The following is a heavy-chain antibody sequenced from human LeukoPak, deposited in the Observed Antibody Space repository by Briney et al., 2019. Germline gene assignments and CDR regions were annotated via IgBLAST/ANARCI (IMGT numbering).Heavy chain of an antibody. V-gene: IGHV4-59*01. CDR3: ARVNYQPDFYYYYYMDV. CDR1: GGSISSYY. Sequence: PSETLSLTCTVSGGSISSYYWSWLRQPPGKGLEWIGYIYYSGSTNYNPSLKSRVTISVDTSKNQFSLKLSSVTAADTAVYYCARVNYQPDFYYYYYMDVWGKGTTVTVSS. D-gene: IGHD2-2*01. CDR2: IYYSGST. J-gene: IGHJ6*03.